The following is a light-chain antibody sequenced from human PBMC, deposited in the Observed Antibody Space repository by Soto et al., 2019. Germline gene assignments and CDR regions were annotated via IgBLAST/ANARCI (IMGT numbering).Light chain of an antibody. Sequence: EIVLTQSPATLSLSPGERATLSCRASQSVSSYLAWYQQKPGQAPRLLIYDAVIRATGIPARFSGSGSGTAFTLTISSLEPEDFAIYYCQQRSNWLTFGGGTKVEIK. CDR3: QQRSNWLT. CDR1: QSVSSY. CDR2: DAV. V-gene: IGKV3-11*01. J-gene: IGKJ4*01.